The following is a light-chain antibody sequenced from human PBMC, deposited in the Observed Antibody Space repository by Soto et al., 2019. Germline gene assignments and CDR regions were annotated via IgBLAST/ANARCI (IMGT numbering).Light chain of an antibody. V-gene: IGKV3-15*01. CDR2: GAS. J-gene: IGKJ1*01. CDR1: QSVSSN. CDR3: QQYTNWPRT. Sequence: EIVMTHSPATLSVSPGERATLSCRASQSVSSNLAWYQQKPGQAPRLLIYGASTRATGIPARFSGSGSGTEFTLTISSLQSEDFAVYYCQQYTNWPRTSGQGPQV.